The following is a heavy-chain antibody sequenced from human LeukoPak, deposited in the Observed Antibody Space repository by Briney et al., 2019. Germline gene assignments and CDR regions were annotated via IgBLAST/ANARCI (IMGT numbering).Heavy chain of an antibody. CDR3: ARVVLRVHRMSNDAFDI. J-gene: IGHJ3*02. CDR2: IKEDESEK. D-gene: IGHD2-15*01. V-gene: IGHV3-7*01. CDR1: GFTLSSSW. Sequence: HPGGSLRLSCAASGFTLSSSWMSWVRQAPGKGLQWVANIKEDESEKDYVDSVKGRFTISRDNAKNSLDLQMNSLRAEDTAVYYCARVVLRVHRMSNDAFDIWGQGTMVTVSS.